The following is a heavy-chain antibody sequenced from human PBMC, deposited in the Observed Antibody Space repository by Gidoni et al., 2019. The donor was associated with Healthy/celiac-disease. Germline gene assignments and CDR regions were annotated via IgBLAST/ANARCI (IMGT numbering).Heavy chain of an antibody. J-gene: IGHJ4*02. CDR3: AKWIAAFDY. D-gene: IGHD2-15*01. CDR2: ISYDGSNK. V-gene: IGHV3-30*18. Sequence: QVQLVASGGGVVHPGRSLRLSCAASGFTFSSYGMDWVRHAPGKGLEWVAVISYDGSNKYYADSVKDRFTISRDNSKNTLYLQMNSLRAEDTAVYYCAKWIAAFDYWGQGTLVTVSS. CDR1: GFTFSSYG.